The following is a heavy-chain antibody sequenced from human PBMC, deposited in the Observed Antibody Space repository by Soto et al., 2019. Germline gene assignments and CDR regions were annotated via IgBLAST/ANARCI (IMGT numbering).Heavy chain of an antibody. V-gene: IGHV4-31*03. J-gene: IGHJ5*02. CDR2: FYSSGSI. Sequence: SETLSLTCFVSGYSISAGGYYWSWIRHHPGKGLEWIGSFYSSGSIIYNPSLRSRVSISGDTSSNQFSMSLTSVTAADTARYYCARMYSSGSGWFHPWGQGTLVTVSS. D-gene: IGHD6-19*01. CDR3: ARMYSSGSGWFHP. CDR1: GYSISAGGYY.